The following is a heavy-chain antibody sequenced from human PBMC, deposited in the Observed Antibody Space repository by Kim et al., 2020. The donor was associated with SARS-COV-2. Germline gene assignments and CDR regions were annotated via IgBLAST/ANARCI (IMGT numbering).Heavy chain of an antibody. V-gene: IGHV3-23*01. CDR2: ISGSGGST. CDR1: GFTFSSYA. D-gene: IGHD1-26*01. Sequence: GGSLRLSCAASGFTFSSYAMSWVRQAPGKGLEWVSAISGSGGSTYYADSVKGRFTISRDNSKNTLYLQMNSLRAEDTAVYYRAKDPYSSGSYYFDYWGQGTLVTVSS. J-gene: IGHJ4*02. CDR3: AKDPYSSGSYYFDY.